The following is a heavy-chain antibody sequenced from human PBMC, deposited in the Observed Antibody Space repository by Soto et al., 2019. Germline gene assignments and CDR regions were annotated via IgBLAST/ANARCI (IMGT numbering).Heavy chain of an antibody. Sequence: QVQLQQWGAGLLKPSETLSLTCAVYGGSFSGYYWSWIRQPPGKGLEWIGEINHTGSTNYNPSLKSRVTISVDTSKNQFSLKPSSVTAADTAVYHCAREYGDYGVIDYWGQGTLVTVSS. V-gene: IGHV4-34*01. CDR2: INHTGST. D-gene: IGHD4-17*01. CDR1: GGSFSGYY. J-gene: IGHJ4*02. CDR3: AREYGDYGVIDY.